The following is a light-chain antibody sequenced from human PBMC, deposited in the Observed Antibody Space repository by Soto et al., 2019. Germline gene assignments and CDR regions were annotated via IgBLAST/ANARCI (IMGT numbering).Light chain of an antibody. Sequence: QSVLTQPPSVSGAPGQRVTISCTGSSSNIGAGYDVHWYQQLPGTAPKLLIYGNCNRPSGVPDRFSGSKSGTSASLAITGRQAEDEADYYCQSYDSSLSGFYVFGTGTKLTVL. CDR3: QSYDSSLSGFYV. CDR2: GNC. CDR1: SSNIGAGYD. V-gene: IGLV1-40*01. J-gene: IGLJ1*01.